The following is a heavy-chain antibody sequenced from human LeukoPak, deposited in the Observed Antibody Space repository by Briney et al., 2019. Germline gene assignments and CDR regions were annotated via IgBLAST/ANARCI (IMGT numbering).Heavy chain of an antibody. V-gene: IGHV3-11*01. J-gene: IGHJ5*02. CDR3: ARALAGFSFDP. Sequence: GGFLRLSCAASGFTFSDYYMSWIRQAPGKGLEWVSYISNSGTTIYYADSVKGRFTISRDNAKNSLYLQMNSLRAEDTAMYYCARALAGFSFDPWGQGTLVTVSS. CDR1: GFTFSDYY. CDR2: ISNSGTTI. D-gene: IGHD3-10*01.